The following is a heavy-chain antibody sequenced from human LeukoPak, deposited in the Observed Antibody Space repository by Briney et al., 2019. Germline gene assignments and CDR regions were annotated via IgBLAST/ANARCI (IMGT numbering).Heavy chain of an antibody. CDR1: GFVFSSFG. CDR2: IWDDGSNR. CDR3: ASAPFFCSGGSCPYYMDV. Sequence: PGGSLRLSCAASGFVFSSFGMHWVRQALGKGLEWVAMIWDDGSNRYYADSVKGRFTITRDNSKNTLYLQMNSLRPEDTAEYYCASAPFFCSGGSCPYYMDVWGKGTTVSVSS. V-gene: IGHV3-33*01. D-gene: IGHD2-15*01. J-gene: IGHJ6*03.